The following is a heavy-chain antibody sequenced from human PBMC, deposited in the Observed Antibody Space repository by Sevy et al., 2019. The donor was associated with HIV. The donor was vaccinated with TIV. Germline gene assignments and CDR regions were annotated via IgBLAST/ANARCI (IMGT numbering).Heavy chain of an antibody. CDR1: GFTFDDYA. CDR3: ALERLSSDVAEYFQN. Sequence: GGSLRLSCAASGFTFDDYAMHWVRQAPGKGLEWVSGISWNSGTIGYADSVKGRFTISRDNFQNSLFLQMDSLRPEDTAVYYCALERLSSDVAEYFQNWGQGTLVTVSS. CDR2: ISWNSGTI. J-gene: IGHJ1*01. D-gene: IGHD1-1*01. V-gene: IGHV3-9*01.